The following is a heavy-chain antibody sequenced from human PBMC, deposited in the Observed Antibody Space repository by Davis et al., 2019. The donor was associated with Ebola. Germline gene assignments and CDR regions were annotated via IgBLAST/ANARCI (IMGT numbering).Heavy chain of an antibody. CDR1: GYSFNTYW. Sequence: KVSCKGSGYSFNTYWIAWVRQMPGKGLEWMGIIYPDDSDTRCSPSFQGQVTISADESISTAYLQWSSLKASDAAIYYCARQASLYGAIDYWGQGTLVTVSS. D-gene: IGHD4/OR15-4a*01. CDR3: ARQASLYGAIDY. J-gene: IGHJ4*02. V-gene: IGHV5-51*01. CDR2: IYPDDSDT.